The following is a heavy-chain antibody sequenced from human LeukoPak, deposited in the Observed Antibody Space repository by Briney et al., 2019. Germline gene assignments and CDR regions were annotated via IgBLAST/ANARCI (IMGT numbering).Heavy chain of an antibody. CDR2: VGGDGRIT. J-gene: IGHJ4*02. CDR3: AKDRVPDGVWSFDY. D-gene: IGHD2-8*02. CDR1: GFTFSSFA. Sequence: GGSLRLSCAASGFTFSSFAMSWVRQAPGEGLEWVSGVGGDGRITHYADSVKGRFTISRDNSKNTLYLQMSSLRAEDTAVYYCAKDRVPDGVWSFDYWGQGSLVIVSS. V-gene: IGHV3-23*01.